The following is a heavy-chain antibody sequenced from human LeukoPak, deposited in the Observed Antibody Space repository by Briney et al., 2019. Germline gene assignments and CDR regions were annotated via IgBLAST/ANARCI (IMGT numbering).Heavy chain of an antibody. D-gene: IGHD3-10*01. CDR1: GFSFTNFW. J-gene: IGHJ4*02. V-gene: IGHV3-7*01. Sequence: GGSLRLSCAVSGFSFTNFWMSWVRQAPGRGLEWVANIHPEGNEKYHVESVKGRFTISRDNTKNLLFLQMNGLRVEDTAVYYCARGRMGYYYGSGSYHIDYWGQGTLVTVSS. CDR3: ARGRMGYYYGSGSYHIDY. CDR2: IHPEGNEK.